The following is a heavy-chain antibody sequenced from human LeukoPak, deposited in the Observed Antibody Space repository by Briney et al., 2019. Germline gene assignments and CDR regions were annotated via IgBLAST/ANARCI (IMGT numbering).Heavy chain of an antibody. J-gene: IGHJ4*02. CDR3: ARDGYSYGTAHDY. V-gene: IGHV3-23*01. CDR2: ISGSGGST. D-gene: IGHD5-18*01. CDR1: GFTFSSYA. Sequence: PGGSLRLSCAASGFTFSSYAMSWVRQAPGKGLEWVSAISGSGGSTYYADSVKGRFTISRDNSKNTLYLQMNSLRAEDTAVYYCARDGYSYGTAHDYWGQGTLVTVSS.